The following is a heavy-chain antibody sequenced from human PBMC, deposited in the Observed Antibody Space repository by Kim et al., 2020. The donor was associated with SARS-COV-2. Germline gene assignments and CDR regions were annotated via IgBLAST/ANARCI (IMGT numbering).Heavy chain of an antibody. D-gene: IGHD3-10*01. CDR3: AGRYGSGLYLAY. J-gene: IGHJ4*02. CDR1: GFTFSNYA. CDR2: IYGDSSAS. Sequence: GGSLRLSCAASGFTFSNYAMSWVRQAPGKGLEWVSFIYGDSSASYYADSVKGRFTISRDNSKNTLYLLMNSLRVENTAVDYCAGRYGSGLYLAYWGPVT. V-gene: IGHV3-23*03.